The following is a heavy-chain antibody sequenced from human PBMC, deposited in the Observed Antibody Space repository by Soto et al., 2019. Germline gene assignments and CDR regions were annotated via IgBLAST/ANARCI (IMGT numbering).Heavy chain of an antibody. J-gene: IGHJ4*02. Sequence: ASVKVSCKASGYTFSSYAMHWVRQAPGQRLEWMGWINAGNGNTKYSQKFQGRVTITRDTSASTAYMELSSLRSEDTAVYYCARDGAVAGHSNSDYWRQGTPVTVSS. V-gene: IGHV1-3*01. CDR1: GYTFSSYA. CDR3: ARDGAVAGHSNSDY. D-gene: IGHD6-19*01. CDR2: INAGNGNT.